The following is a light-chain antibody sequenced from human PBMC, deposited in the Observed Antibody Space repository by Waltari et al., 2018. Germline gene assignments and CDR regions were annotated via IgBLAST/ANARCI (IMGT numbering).Light chain of an antibody. CDR2: KDT. Sequence: SYELTQPPSVSVPPGQTARITCFGDALPKQYVYWYQQRPGQAPVLTIYKDTKRPSGIPERFSGSASGTTVTLTISGVQAEDEAVYYCQSADSSGTSRVFGGGTKLTVL. J-gene: IGLJ2*01. V-gene: IGLV3-25*03. CDR3: QSADSSGTSRV. CDR1: ALPKQY.